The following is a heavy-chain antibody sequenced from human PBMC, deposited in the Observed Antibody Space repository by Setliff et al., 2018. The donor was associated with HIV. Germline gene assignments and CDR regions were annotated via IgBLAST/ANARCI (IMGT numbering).Heavy chain of an antibody. CDR1: GGSISSGSYY. CDR2: IYTSGST. V-gene: IGHV4-61*02. D-gene: IGHD3-22*01. J-gene: IGHJ4*02. CDR3: AKPYYDISGYYFYYFDY. Sequence: SETLSLTCTVSGGSISSGSYYWSWIRQPAGKGLEWIGRIYTSGSTNYNPSLKSRVTLSVDTSKNQFSLKLSSVTAADTAFYYCAKPYYDISGYYFYYFDYWGQGTLVTVSS.